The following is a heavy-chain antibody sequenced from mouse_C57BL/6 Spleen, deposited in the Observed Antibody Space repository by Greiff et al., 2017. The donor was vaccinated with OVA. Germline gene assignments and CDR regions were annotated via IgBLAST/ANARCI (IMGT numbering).Heavy chain of an antibody. CDR2: ISYDGSN. Sequence: EVKLVESGPGLVKPSQSLSLTCSVTGYSITSGYYWNWIRQFPGNKLEWMGYISYDGSNNYNPSLKNRISITRDTSKNQFFLKLNSVTTEDTATYYCARDGYDGYWYFDVWGTGTTVTVSS. J-gene: IGHJ1*03. D-gene: IGHD2-2*01. V-gene: IGHV3-6*01. CDR3: ARDGYDGYWYFDV. CDR1: GYSITSGYY.